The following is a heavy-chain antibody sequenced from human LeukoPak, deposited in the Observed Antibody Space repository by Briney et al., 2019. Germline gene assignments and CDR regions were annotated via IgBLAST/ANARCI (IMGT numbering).Heavy chain of an antibody. Sequence: SETLSLTCTVSGGSISSYYWSWIRQPPGKGLEWIGYIYYSGSTNYNPSLKSRVTISVDTSKNQSSLKLSSVTAADTAVYYCARGEDYGGNSVRFDPWGQGTLVTVSS. D-gene: IGHD4-23*01. CDR3: ARGEDYGGNSVRFDP. CDR2: IYYSGST. CDR1: GGSISSYY. J-gene: IGHJ5*02. V-gene: IGHV4-59*08.